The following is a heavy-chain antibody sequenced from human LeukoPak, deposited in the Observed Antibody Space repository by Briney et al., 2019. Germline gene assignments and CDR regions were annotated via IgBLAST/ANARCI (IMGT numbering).Heavy chain of an antibody. CDR2: IYTSGST. J-gene: IGHJ6*03. CDR1: GGSIDSYY. V-gene: IGHV4-4*09. D-gene: IGHD3-3*01. CDR3: ARHSSYYDFWSGYYTYYYYMDV. Sequence: SETLSLTCTVSGGSIDSYYWSWIRQPPGKGLEWIGYIYTSGSTNYNPSLKSRVTISVDTSKNQFSLKLSSVTAADTAVYYCARHSSYYDFWSGYYTYYYYMDVWGKGTTITVSS.